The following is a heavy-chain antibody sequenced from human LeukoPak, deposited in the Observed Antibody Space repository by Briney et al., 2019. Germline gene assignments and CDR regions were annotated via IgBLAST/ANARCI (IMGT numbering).Heavy chain of an antibody. CDR2: INPNSGGT. CDR1: GYTFTGYY. J-gene: IGHJ6*03. Sequence: ASVKVSCKASGYTFTGYYMHWVRQAPGQGLEWMGWINPNSGGTNYAQKFQGRVTMTRDTSISTAYMELSRLRSDDTAVYYCARVVNGWELLRPLDYMDVWGKGTTVTISS. V-gene: IGHV1-2*02. D-gene: IGHD1-26*01. CDR3: ARVVNGWELLRPLDYMDV.